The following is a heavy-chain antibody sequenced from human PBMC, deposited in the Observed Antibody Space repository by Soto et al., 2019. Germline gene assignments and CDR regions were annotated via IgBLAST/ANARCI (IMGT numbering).Heavy chain of an antibody. CDR2: IYYSGST. J-gene: IGHJ4*02. CDR3: ARDMNAVPGMGH. Sequence: PSETLSLTCTVSGGSISSGDYYWSWIRQPPGKGLEWIGYIYYSGSTYYNPSLKSRVTISVDTSKNQFSLKLSSVTAADTAVYYCARDMNAVPGMGHWGQGTLVTVSS. CDR1: GGSISSGDYY. V-gene: IGHV4-30-4*01. D-gene: IGHD3-16*01.